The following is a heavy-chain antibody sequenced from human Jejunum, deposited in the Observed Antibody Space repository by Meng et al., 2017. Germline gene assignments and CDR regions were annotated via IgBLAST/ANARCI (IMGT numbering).Heavy chain of an antibody. CDR2: IKQDGSEK. CDR1: GFTFSSYW. D-gene: IGHD3-10*01. CDR3: AREASMVRGHVYYYYYVMDV. V-gene: IGHV3-7*01. J-gene: IGHJ6*02. Sequence: GESLKISCVVSGFTFSSYWMSWVLQAPGKGLEWVANIKQDGSEKYYVDSVKGRFTISRDNAKNSLYLQMNSLRAEDTAVYYCAREASMVRGHVYYYYYVMDVWGQGTTVTVSS.